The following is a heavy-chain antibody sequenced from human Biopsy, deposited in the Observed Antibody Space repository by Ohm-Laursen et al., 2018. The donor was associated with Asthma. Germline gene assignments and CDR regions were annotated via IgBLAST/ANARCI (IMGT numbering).Heavy chain of an antibody. J-gene: IGHJ5*02. V-gene: IGHV4-59*07. CDR2: VHSSGST. CDR1: PGSINDCY. Sequence: SDTLSLTCPVSPGSINDCYWNWIRQFPGKGLEWIGYVHSSGSTRFNPSLKSRVTVSVDTSVDQVSLKLSSVSAADTAIYYCARATSTWSQSGPHFFDHWGPGTLVTVSS. CDR3: ARATSTWSQSGPHFFDH. D-gene: IGHD6-13*01.